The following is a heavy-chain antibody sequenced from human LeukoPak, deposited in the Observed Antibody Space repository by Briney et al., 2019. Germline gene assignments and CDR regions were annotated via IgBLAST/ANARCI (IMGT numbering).Heavy chain of an antibody. CDR3: ARSPNYSDSSGYYYVSDS. Sequence: GASVKVSCKASGYTFTGYYIHWVRQAPGQGLEWMGRINPNSDDTNYEQRFQGRVTMTRDTSISTAYMELSRLRSDDTAVYYCARSPNYSDSSGYYYVSDSWGQGTLVTVSS. D-gene: IGHD3-22*01. V-gene: IGHV1-2*06. CDR2: INPNSDDT. J-gene: IGHJ4*02. CDR1: GYTFTGYY.